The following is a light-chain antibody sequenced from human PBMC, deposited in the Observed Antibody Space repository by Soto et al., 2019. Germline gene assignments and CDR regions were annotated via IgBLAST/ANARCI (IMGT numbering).Light chain of an antibody. J-gene: IGKJ1*01. Sequence: DVVMTRSPLSLSVTLGQPASISCRSSQGLVYSDGNTFLNWFHQRPGQSPRRLIYQVSNRDSGVPDRFSGSGSGTDYTLTISRVEAEDVGIYYCVQGTHWPWTFGQGTKVEIK. CDR2: QVS. V-gene: IGKV2-30*01. CDR3: VQGTHWPWT. CDR1: QGLVYSDGNTF.